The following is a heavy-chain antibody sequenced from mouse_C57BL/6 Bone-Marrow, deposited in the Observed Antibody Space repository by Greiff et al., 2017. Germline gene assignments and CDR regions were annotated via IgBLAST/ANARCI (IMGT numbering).Heavy chain of an antibody. CDR3: ARSGPRGRSFDY. CDR1: GYTFTSYW. D-gene: IGHD3-1*01. Sequence: QVQLQQPGAELVKPGASVKMSCKASGYTFTSYWITWVKQRPGQGLEWIGDIYPTSGRTNYNGKFKSKAILTVDTSSNTAYMQLSSLTSEDSAVFYCARSGPRGRSFDYWGQGTTLTVSS. CDR2: IYPTSGRT. J-gene: IGHJ2*01. V-gene: IGHV1-55*01.